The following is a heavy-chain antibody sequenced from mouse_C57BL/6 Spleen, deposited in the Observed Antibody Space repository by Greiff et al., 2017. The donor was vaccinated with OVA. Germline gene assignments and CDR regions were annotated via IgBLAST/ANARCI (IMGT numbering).Heavy chain of an antibody. Sequence: EVKVVESGGGLVKPGGSLKLSCAASGFTFSDYGMHWVRQAPEKGLAWVAYISSGSSIIYYADTVKGRFTISRDNAKNTLLLQMTSLRSQDTAMYYCAREDSNSGFAYWGQGTLVTVSA. CDR2: ISSGSSII. V-gene: IGHV5-17*01. D-gene: IGHD2-5*01. CDR1: GFTFSDYG. J-gene: IGHJ3*01. CDR3: AREDSNSGFAY.